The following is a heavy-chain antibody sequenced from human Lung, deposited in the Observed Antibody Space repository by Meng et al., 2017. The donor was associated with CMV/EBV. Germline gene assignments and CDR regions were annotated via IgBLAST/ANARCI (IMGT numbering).Heavy chain of an antibody. V-gene: IGHV3-48*03. J-gene: IGHJ4*02. CDR2: ISMSGSTI. Sequence: GGSXRLXCAASGFNFNIYEMSWVRQAPGKGLESVSYISMSGSTIYYADAVKGRFTISRDNAKNSLYLQMNSLRVEDTALYYCARGEAARDFDSWGQGTLVTVSS. D-gene: IGHD6-25*01. CDR3: ARGEAARDFDS. CDR1: GFNFNIYE.